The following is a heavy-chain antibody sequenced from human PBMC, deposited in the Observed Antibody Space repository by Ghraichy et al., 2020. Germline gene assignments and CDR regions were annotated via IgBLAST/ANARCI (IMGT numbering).Heavy chain of an antibody. CDR2: IYYTGHT. V-gene: IGHV4-30-4*08. CDR3: VRAAFSFYYMDV. Sequence: LRLSCTVSGGSVSSGNYYWGWVRQPPGMGLEWIGYIYYTGHTYYKSSLKSRIAMSVDTSRNHFSLRLTSVTAADTAVYYCVRAAFSFYYMDVWGKGTMVTVSS. J-gene: IGHJ6*03. CDR1: GGSVSSGNYY.